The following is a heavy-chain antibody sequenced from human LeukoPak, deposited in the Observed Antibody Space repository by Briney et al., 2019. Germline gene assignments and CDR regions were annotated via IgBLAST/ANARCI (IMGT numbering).Heavy chain of an antibody. Sequence: GGSLRLSCAASGFTFSSYAMTWVRQAPGKGLEWVSAISGSGGSTYYADSVKGRFTISRDNSKNTLYLQMNSLRAEGTAVYYCAKDRHTMVRGVLNWFDPWGQGTLVTVSS. V-gene: IGHV3-23*01. J-gene: IGHJ5*02. D-gene: IGHD3-10*01. CDR2: ISGSGGST. CDR1: GFTFSSYA. CDR3: AKDRHTMVRGVLNWFDP.